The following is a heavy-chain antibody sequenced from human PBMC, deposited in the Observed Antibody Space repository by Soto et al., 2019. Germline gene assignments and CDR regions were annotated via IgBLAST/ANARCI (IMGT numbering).Heavy chain of an antibody. CDR3: ARAAGGWVDADDN. Sequence: SETLSLTCTVSGGSISSNYWSWIRQPPGKGLEWIGYIYYGGSTNYNPSLKSRVTISVDTSKNQFYLKMSSVTAEATAVYYGARAAGGWVDADDNWGQGTMVTVSS. D-gene: IGHD6-19*01. CDR1: GGSISSNY. J-gene: IGHJ3*02. V-gene: IGHV4-59*01. CDR2: IYYGGST.